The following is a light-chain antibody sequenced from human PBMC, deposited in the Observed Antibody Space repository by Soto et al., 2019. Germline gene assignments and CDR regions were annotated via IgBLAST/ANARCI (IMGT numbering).Light chain of an antibody. Sequence: QSVLTQPASVSGSPGQSITISGTGTSSDVGNYNYVSWYQQHPGKAPKLMIYDVSNRPSGVSDRFSGSKSGNTASLTISGLQAEDEADYYCSSFVSSSALVVFGGGTKVTVL. CDR2: DVS. CDR3: SSFVSSSALVV. V-gene: IGLV2-14*01. J-gene: IGLJ2*01. CDR1: SSDVGNYNY.